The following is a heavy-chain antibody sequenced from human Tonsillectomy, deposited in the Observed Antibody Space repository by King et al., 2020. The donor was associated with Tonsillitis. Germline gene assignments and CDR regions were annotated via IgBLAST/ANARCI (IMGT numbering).Heavy chain of an antibody. CDR2: IIPIFGTS. V-gene: IGHV1-69*01. J-gene: IGHJ4*02. CDR3: ARDRPCINNICYYGGDY. D-gene: IGHD2-8*01. Sequence: VQLVESGAEVKKPGSSVKVSCKASGGTFRSYAISWVRQAPGQGLERMGGIIPIFGTSNYAQKFQGRVTITADESTSTAYMEMSGLRSEDTAVYYCARDRPCINNICYYGGDYWGQGTLVTVSS. CDR1: GGTFRSYA.